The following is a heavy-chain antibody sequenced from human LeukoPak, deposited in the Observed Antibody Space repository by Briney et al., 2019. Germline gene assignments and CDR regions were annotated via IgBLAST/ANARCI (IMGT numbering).Heavy chain of an antibody. Sequence: PGGSLRLFCGAWGFTLSSYAMSWVRQAPGKGLEWVAAISGSGGSTYYADSVKGRFTISRDNSKNTLYLQMNSLRAEDTAVYYCAKVSISSGWYSAFDYWGRGTLVTVSS. D-gene: IGHD6-19*01. CDR3: AKVSISSGWYSAFDY. CDR2: ISGSGGST. V-gene: IGHV3-23*01. J-gene: IGHJ4*02. CDR1: GFTLSSYA.